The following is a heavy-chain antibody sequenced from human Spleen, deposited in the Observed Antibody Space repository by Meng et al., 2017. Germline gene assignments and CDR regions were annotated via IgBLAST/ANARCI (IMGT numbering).Heavy chain of an antibody. V-gene: IGHV2-5*01. D-gene: IGHD3-22*01. CDR3: ARILNYYDSSGYYLLRYYFDY. J-gene: IGHJ4*02. Sequence: SGPTLVKPTQTLTLTCTFSGFSLSTSGVSVGWIRQPPGKALEWLALISWNDDKRYSPSLKSRLTISKDTSKSQVVLTMTNMDPVDTATYYCARILNYYDSSGYYLLRYYFDYWGQGTLVTVSS. CDR1: GFSLSTSGVS. CDR2: ISWNDDK.